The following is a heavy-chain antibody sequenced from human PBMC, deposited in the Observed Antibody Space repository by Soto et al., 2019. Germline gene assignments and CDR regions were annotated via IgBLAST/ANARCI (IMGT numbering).Heavy chain of an antibody. V-gene: IGHV3-33*01. CDR3: ASIPWYYDSSGYPEEYFQH. J-gene: IGHJ1*01. CDR1: GFTFSSYG. CDR2: IWYDGSNK. Sequence: GGSLRLSCAASGFTFSSYGMHWVRQAPGKGLEWVAVIWYDGSNKYYADSVKGRFTISRDNSKNTLYLQMNSLRAEDTAVYYCASIPWYYDSSGYPEEYFQHWGQGTLVTSPQ. D-gene: IGHD3-22*01.